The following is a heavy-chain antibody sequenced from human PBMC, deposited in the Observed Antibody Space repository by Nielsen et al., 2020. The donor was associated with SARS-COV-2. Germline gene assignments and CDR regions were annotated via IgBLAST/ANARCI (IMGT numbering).Heavy chain of an antibody. CDR3: AKILSHDDYGDY. J-gene: IGHJ4*02. CDR2: ISWNSGSI. D-gene: IGHD3-16*01. V-gene: IGHV3-9*01. CDR1: GFTFSSYG. Sequence: GGSLRLSCAASGFTFSSYGMHWVRQAPGKGLEWVSGISWNSGSIGYADSVKGRFTISRDNAKNSLYLQMNSLRAEDTALYYCAKILSHDDYGDYWGQGTLVTVSS.